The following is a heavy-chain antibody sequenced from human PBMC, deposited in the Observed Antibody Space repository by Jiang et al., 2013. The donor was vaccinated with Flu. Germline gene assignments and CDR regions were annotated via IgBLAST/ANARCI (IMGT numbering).Heavy chain of an antibody. D-gene: IGHD6-19*01. V-gene: IGHV1-69*01. CDR1: GGTFSSYA. CDR3: ARRVAGYSSGWYYYGMDV. J-gene: IGHJ6*02. CDR2: IIPIFGTA. Sequence: GAEVKKPGSSVKVSCKASGGTFSSYAISWVRQAPGQGLEWMGGIIPIFGTANYAQKFQGRVTITADESTSTAYMELSSLRSEDTAVYYCARRVAGYSSGWYYYGMDVWGQGTTVTVSS.